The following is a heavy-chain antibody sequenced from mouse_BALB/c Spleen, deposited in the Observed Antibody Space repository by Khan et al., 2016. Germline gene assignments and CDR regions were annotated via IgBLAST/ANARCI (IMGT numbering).Heavy chain of an antibody. V-gene: IGHV1S136*01. J-gene: IGHJ2*01. CDR1: GYTFTPYI. Sequence: VQLQQSGPVLVKPGTSVKMSCKASGYTFTPYIIHWAKQKPGQGLEWIGYVNPYTDGTQYNEKFKHKATLTSDKSSSTAYMDLSSLTSDDSAVYYCAGGDYWGQGTTLTVSS. CDR2: VNPYTDGT. CDR3: AGGDY.